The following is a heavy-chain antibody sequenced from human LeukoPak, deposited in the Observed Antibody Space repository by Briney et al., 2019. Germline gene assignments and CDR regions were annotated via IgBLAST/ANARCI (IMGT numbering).Heavy chain of an antibody. CDR3: ARQTRITMIVVVIREPYYFDY. CDR2: IKQDGSEK. V-gene: IGHV3-7*01. D-gene: IGHD3-22*01. Sequence: PGGSLRLSCAASGFTFSSYWMSWVRQAPGKGLEWVANIKQDGSEKYYVDSVKGRFTISRDNAKNSLYLQMNSLRAEDTAVYYCARQTRITMIVVVIREPYYFDYWGQGTLVTVSS. CDR1: GFTFSSYW. J-gene: IGHJ4*02.